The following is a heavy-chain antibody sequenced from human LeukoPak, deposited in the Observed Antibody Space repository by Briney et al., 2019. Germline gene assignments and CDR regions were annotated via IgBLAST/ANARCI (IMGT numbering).Heavy chain of an antibody. CDR1: GGSISSYY. CDR2: IYTSGST. CDR3: ARRYSGYEGWFDP. V-gene: IGHV4-4*09. D-gene: IGHD5-12*01. Sequence: SETLSLTCTVSGGSISSYYWSWIRQPPGKGLEWIGYIYTSGSTNYNPSPKSRVTISVDTSKNQFSLKLSSVTAADTAVYYCARRYSGYEGWFDPWGQGTLVTVSS. J-gene: IGHJ5*02.